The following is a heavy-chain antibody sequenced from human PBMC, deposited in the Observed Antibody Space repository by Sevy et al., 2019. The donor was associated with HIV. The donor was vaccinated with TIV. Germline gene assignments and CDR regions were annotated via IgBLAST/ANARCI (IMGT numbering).Heavy chain of an antibody. D-gene: IGHD2-21*02. J-gene: IGHJ6*02. CDR2: GYHGGSP. Sequence: SETLSLTCAVSNYSISSGYYWGWIRQPPGKGLEWIGNGYHGGSPYYNPSLQSRVTISLDTSKNHFSLRLGSVTAADTAVYYCARASGGDRLDYYGMDVWGQGTTVTVSS. CDR3: ARASGGDRLDYYGMDV. V-gene: IGHV4-38-2*01. CDR1: NYSISSGYY.